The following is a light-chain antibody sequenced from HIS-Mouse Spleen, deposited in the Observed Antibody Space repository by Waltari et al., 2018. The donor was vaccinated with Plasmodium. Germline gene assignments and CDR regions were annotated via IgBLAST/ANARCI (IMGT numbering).Light chain of an antibody. J-gene: IGLJ2*01. V-gene: IGLV2-8*01. Sequence: QSALTQPTSASGSPGQSVTISCTGTTMAVGGYHYVSWYQQHPGKAPKLMIYEVSKRPSGVPDRFSGSKSGNTASLTVSGLQAEDEADYYCSSYAGSNNLVFGGGTKLTVL. CDR1: TMAVGGYHY. CDR3: SSYAGSNNLV. CDR2: EVS.